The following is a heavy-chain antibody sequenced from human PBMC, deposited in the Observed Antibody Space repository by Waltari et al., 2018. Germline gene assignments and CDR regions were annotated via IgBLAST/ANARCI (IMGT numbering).Heavy chain of an antibody. V-gene: IGHV3-20*04. CDR2: IHWNGDSA. CDR1: RLPLNNLC. D-gene: IGHD3-22*01. CDR3: ARDYYYDSSGYYGLDP. J-gene: IGHJ5*02. Sequence: EVQVVASGGGVVRPGGSVRLSCTASRLPLNNLCMGWVRQVPGKGLECVCGIHWNGDSASYADSVKGRFTISRDNAENSLHLQMNSLTAEDTALYFCARDYYYDSSGYYGLDPWGQGTLVTVS.